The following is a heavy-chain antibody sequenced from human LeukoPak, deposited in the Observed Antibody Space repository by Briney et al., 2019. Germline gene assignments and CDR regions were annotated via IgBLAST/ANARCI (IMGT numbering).Heavy chain of an antibody. Sequence: SETLSLTCTVSGGSISSYYWSWIRQPAGKGLEWIRRIYTSGSTNYNPSLKSRVTMSVDTSKNQFSLKLSSVTAADTAVYYCARGSSSGPDYYYGMDVWGQGTTVTVSS. J-gene: IGHJ6*02. V-gene: IGHV4-4*07. CDR1: GGSISSYY. CDR3: ARGSSSGPDYYYGMDV. D-gene: IGHD6-19*01. CDR2: IYTSGST.